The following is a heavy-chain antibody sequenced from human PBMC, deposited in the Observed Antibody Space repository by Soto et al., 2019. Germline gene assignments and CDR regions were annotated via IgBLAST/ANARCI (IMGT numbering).Heavy chain of an antibody. CDR1: GDSISNGGYY. CDR2: IYYSGST. J-gene: IGHJ4*02. D-gene: IGHD6-13*01. CDR3: ARQKAAGSFTYYFGN. V-gene: IGHV4-31*03. Sequence: PSETLSLTCTVSGDSISNGGYYWAWIRQHPGKGLEWIGYIYYSGSTHHNPSLKSRDTISLDMSKNQFSLKLSSVTAADTAVYYCARQKAAGSFTYYFGNWGQGTLVTVSS.